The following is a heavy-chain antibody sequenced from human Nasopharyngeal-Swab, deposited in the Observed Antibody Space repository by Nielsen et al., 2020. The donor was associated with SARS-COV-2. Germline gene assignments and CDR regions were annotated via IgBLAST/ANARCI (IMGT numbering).Heavy chain of an antibody. V-gene: IGHV3-53*05. CDR3: AKGISGTYYSVDF. CDR2: IYSGGST. CDR1: GFTVSSNY. D-gene: IGHD1-26*01. Sequence: GGSLRLSCAASGFTVSSNYMSWVRQAPGKGLEWVSVIYSGGSTYYADSVKGRFTISRDNSKNSLYLQMNSLRSEDTALYYCAKGISGTYYSVDFWGQGTLVTVSS. J-gene: IGHJ4*02.